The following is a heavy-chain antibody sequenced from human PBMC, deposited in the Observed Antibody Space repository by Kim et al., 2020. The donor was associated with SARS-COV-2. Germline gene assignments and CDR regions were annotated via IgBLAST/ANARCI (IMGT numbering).Heavy chain of an antibody. CDR3: ARVRFPGIPGFDY. J-gene: IGHJ4*02. D-gene: IGHD3-10*01. Sequence: YADSVKGRFTISRDNSKNTLYLQMNSLRAEDTAVYYCARVRFPGIPGFDYWGQGTLVTVSS. V-gene: IGHV3-66*01.